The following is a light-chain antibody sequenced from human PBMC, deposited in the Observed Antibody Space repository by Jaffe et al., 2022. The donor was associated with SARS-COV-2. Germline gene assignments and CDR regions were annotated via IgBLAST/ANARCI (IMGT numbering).Light chain of an antibody. CDR3: QQVSSYPIT. Sequence: DIQLTQSPSFLSASAGDRVTITCRASQGINSNFAWYQQKPGKAPKLLIYGASTLQSGVPSRFSGSGSGTEFTLTISSLQPEDFATFYCQQVSSYPITFGGGTKVEIK. V-gene: IGKV1-9*01. CDR1: QGINSN. CDR2: GAS. J-gene: IGKJ4*01.